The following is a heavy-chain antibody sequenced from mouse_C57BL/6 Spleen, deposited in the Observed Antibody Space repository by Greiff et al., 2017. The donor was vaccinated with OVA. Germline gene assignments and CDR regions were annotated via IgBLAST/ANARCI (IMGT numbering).Heavy chain of an antibody. J-gene: IGHJ1*03. CDR3: ARSGNSNWYFDV. CDR1: GYTFTSYW. V-gene: IGHV1-72*01. CDR2: IDPNSGGT. D-gene: IGHD2-5*01. Sequence: VQLKQPGAELVKPGASVKLSCKASGYTFTSYWMHWVKQRPGRGLEWIGRIDPNSGGTKYNEKFKSKATLTVDKPSSTAYMQLSSLTSEDSAVYYCARSGNSNWYFDVWGTGTTVTVSS.